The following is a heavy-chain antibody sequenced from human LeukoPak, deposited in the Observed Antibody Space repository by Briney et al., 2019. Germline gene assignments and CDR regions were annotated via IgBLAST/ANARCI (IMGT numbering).Heavy chain of an antibody. D-gene: IGHD1-7*01. CDR2: ISSSSSYI. CDR1: GLTFSSYS. V-gene: IGHV3-21*01. CDR3: ARSGTGTTYYYYMDV. J-gene: IGHJ6*03. Sequence: GGSLRLSCAASGLTFSSYSMNWVRQAPGKGLEWVSSISSSSSYIYYADSVKGRFTISRDNAKNSLYLQMNSLRAEDTAVYYCARSGTGTTYYYYMDVWGKGTTVTVSS.